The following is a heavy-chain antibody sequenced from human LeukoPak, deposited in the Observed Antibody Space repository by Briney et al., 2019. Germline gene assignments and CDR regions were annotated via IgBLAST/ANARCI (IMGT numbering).Heavy chain of an antibody. CDR2: ISWNSVSI. V-gene: IGHV3-9*01. CDR3: AKDIHSGYDYIDY. Sequence: SGGSLRLSCSVSGFTFDDYSMHWVRQVPGKGLEWVSSISWNSVSIGYAVSVTGRFTISRDNAKNSLYMQMNSLRAEDKALYYCAKDIHSGYDYIDYWGQGIRVSVSS. CDR1: GFTFDDYS. D-gene: IGHD5-12*01. J-gene: IGHJ4*02.